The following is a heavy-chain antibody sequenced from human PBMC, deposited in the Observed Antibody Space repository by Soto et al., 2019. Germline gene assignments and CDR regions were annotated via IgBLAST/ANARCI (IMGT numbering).Heavy chain of an antibody. V-gene: IGHV3-30*18. CDR1: GFTFSSYG. J-gene: IGHJ6*02. Sequence: GGSLRLSCAASGFTFSSYGMHWVRQAPGKGLEWVAVISYDGRNKYYADSVKGRFTISRDNSKNTLYLQMSSLRPEDTAVYYCVKDGSSGWPYYYGMDVWGQGTTVTVSS. D-gene: IGHD6-19*01. CDR3: VKDGSSGWPYYYGMDV. CDR2: ISYDGRNK.